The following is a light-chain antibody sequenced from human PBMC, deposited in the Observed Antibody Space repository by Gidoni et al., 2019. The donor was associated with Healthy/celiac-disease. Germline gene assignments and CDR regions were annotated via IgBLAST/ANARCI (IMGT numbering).Light chain of an antibody. CDR3: QQYGSSPLT. J-gene: IGKJ4*01. CDR1: RSVSSSY. V-gene: IGKV3-20*01. CDR2: GAS. Sequence: EIVLTQSPGTLSLSPGERATLSCRASRSVSSSYLAWYQQKPGQAPRLLIYGASSRATGIPDRFSGSGSGTDFTLNISRLEPEDFAVYYCQQYGSSPLTFGGGTKVEIK.